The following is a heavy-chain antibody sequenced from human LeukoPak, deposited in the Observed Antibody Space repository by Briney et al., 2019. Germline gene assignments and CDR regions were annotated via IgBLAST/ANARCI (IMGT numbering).Heavy chain of an antibody. J-gene: IGHJ4*02. D-gene: IGHD6-13*01. Sequence: SVKVSCKAPGGSFGRYAISWVRQAPGQGLEWMGGIIPIFGTANYAQKFQGRVTITADESTSTAYMELSSLRSEDTAVYYCAGTAEQLPFDYWGQGTLVTVSS. CDR3: AGTAEQLPFDY. V-gene: IGHV1-69*13. CDR2: IIPIFGTA. CDR1: GGSFGRYA.